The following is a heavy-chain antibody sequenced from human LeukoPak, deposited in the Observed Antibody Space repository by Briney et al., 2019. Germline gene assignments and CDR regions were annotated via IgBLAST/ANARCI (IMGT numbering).Heavy chain of an antibody. CDR1: GGSISSYY. V-gene: IGHV4-59*01. CDR2: IYYGGST. CDR3: ARDTGYSSGWYYFDY. J-gene: IGHJ4*02. D-gene: IGHD6-19*01. Sequence: SETLSLTCTVSGGSISSYYWSWIRQPPGKGPERIGYIYYGGSTNYNSSLKSRVTISVDTSKNQFSLKLSSVTAADTAVYYCARDTGYSSGWYYFDYWGQGTLVTVSS.